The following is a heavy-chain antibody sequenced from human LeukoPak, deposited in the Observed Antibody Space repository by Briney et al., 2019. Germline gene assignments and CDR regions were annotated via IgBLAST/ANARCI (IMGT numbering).Heavy chain of an antibody. J-gene: IGHJ4*02. Sequence: QPGGSLRLSCAASGFTFSSYWMHWVRQAPGKGLEWVAVISDDGSNKYYADSVKGRFTISRDNSKNTLYLQMNSLRAEDTAVYYCAKWANYYDSSGYYWGQGTLVTVSS. CDR3: AKWANYYDSSGYY. V-gene: IGHV3-30*18. CDR1: GFTFSSYW. D-gene: IGHD3-22*01. CDR2: ISDDGSNK.